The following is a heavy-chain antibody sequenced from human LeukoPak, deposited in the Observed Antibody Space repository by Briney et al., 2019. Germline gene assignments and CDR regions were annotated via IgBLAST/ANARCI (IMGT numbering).Heavy chain of an antibody. Sequence: ASVKVSCKASGYTFTSYGISWVRQAPGQGLEWMGWISAYNGNTHYAQKLQGRVTMTTDTSTSTAYMELRSLRSDDTAVYYCARYRQQTYCSGGSCYGYYYYYMDVWGKGTTVTVSS. CDR2: ISAYNGNT. D-gene: IGHD2-15*01. V-gene: IGHV1-18*01. CDR1: GYTFTSYG. J-gene: IGHJ6*03. CDR3: ARYRQQTYCSGGSCYGYYYYYMDV.